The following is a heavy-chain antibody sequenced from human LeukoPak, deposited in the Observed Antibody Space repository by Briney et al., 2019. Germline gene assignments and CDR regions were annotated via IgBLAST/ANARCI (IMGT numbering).Heavy chain of an antibody. CDR3: ARARRPSPSFDL. CDR1: GGSISSGGYS. V-gene: IGHV4-30-2*01. Sequence: SETLSLTCAVSGGSISSGGYSWSWIRQPPGKGLEWIGYIYHSGSTYYNPSLKSRVTISVDRSKNQFSLKLSSVTAADTAVYYCARARRPSPSFDLWGRGTLVTVSS. J-gene: IGHJ2*01. CDR2: IYHSGST.